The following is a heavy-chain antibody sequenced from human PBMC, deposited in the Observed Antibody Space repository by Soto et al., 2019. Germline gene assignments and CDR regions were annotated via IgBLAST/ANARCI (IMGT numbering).Heavy chain of an antibody. Sequence: GGSLILSCSASGFTFNKYGIHWVRQAPGKWLEWVAVIWHDGSEKYYADSVKDRFTISRDNSKKMVYLQMKSLRVDDTATYYCAKDGDRTYCSDGNCAFFDSWGQGALVTVSS. CDR2: IWHDGSEK. CDR3: AKDGDRTYCSDGNCAFFDS. CDR1: GFTFNKYG. V-gene: IGHV3-33*06. D-gene: IGHD2-15*01. J-gene: IGHJ4*02.